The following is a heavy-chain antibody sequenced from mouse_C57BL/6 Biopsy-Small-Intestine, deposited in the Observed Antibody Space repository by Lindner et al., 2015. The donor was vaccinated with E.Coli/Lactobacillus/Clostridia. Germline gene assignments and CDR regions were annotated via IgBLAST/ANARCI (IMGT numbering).Heavy chain of an antibody. CDR3: ARGYYVSSYWYFDV. CDR2: IYPGDGDT. Sequence: VQLQESGAELVKPGASVKISCKASGYAFSSYWMNWVKQRPGKGLEWIGQIYPGDGDTNYNGKFKGKATLTADKSSSTAYMQLSSLTSEDSAVYFCARGYYVSSYWYFDVWGTGTTVTVSS. D-gene: IGHD1-1*01. CDR1: GYAFSSYW. J-gene: IGHJ1*03. V-gene: IGHV1-80*01.